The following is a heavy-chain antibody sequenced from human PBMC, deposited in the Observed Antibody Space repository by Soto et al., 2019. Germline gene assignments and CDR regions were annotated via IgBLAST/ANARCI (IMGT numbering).Heavy chain of an antibody. CDR1: GGTFSSYA. D-gene: IGHD4-17*01. V-gene: IGHV1-69*13. CDR3: AREFHATVTTWFDP. Sequence: GASVKVSCKASGGTFSSYAISWVRQAPGQGLEWMGGIIPIFGTANYAQKFQGRVTITADESTSTAYMELSSLRSEDTAVYYCAREFHATVTTWFDPWGQGTLVTVSS. J-gene: IGHJ5*02. CDR2: IIPIFGTA.